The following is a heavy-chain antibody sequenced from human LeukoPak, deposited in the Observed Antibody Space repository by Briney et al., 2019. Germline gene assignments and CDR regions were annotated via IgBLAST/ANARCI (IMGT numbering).Heavy chain of an antibody. J-gene: IGHJ4*02. CDR3: ARVPMTATGTYYFDY. CDR2: TYYSGST. CDR1: GDYY. D-gene: IGHD1-1*01. Sequence: SETLSLTCTVSGDYYWSWIRQHPGKGLEWIGYTYYSGSTYYNPSLKSRVTISVDTSKNQFSLKLSSVTAADTAVYYCARVPMTATGTYYFDYWGQGTLVTVSS. V-gene: IGHV4-31*03.